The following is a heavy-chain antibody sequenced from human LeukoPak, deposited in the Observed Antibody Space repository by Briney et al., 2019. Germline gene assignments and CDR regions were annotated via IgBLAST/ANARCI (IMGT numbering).Heavy chain of an antibody. CDR1: GGTFSIYA. CDR2: IIPIFGIA. V-gene: IGHV1-69*04. CDR3: ARGSGDYVGGYNWFDP. Sequence: ASVKVSCKASGGTFSIYAISWVRQPPAQGLEWMGRIIPIFGIANYAQKFQGKVTITADKSTSTAYMELSSLRPEDTAVYYCARGSGDYVGGYNWFDPWGQGTLVTVSS. D-gene: IGHD3-16*01. J-gene: IGHJ5*02.